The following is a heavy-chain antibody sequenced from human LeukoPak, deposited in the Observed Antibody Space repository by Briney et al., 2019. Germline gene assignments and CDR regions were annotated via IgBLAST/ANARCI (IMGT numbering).Heavy chain of an antibody. Sequence: GGSLRLSCAASGFTLSSYAMSWVRQAPGKGLEWVSAISGSGGSTYYADSVKGRFTISRDNSKDTLYLQMNSLRAEDTAVYYCAKEPLRYYFYYFDYWGQGTLVTVSS. V-gene: IGHV3-23*01. CDR2: ISGSGGST. J-gene: IGHJ4*02. D-gene: IGHD2/OR15-2a*01. CDR3: AKEPLRYYFYYFDY. CDR1: GFTLSSYA.